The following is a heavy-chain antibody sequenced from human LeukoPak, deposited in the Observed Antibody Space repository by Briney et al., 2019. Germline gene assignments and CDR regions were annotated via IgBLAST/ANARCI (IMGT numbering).Heavy chain of an antibody. CDR1: GFIFSDYA. CDR2: ISGSGHVT. CDR3: AKGYGGKFFYFDY. D-gene: IGHD4-23*01. J-gene: IGHJ4*02. V-gene: IGHV3-23*01. Sequence: GGSLRLSCAASGFIFSDYARTRVPQAPGKGLDWVSTISGSGHVTYFASSVKGRFTIFRDNSKNTLYLEMNSLRAEDTAIYYCAKGYGGKFFYFDYWGQGTLVTVSS.